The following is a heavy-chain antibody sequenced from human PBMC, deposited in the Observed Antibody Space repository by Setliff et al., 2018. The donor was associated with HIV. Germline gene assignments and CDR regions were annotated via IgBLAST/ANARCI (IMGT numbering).Heavy chain of an antibody. V-gene: IGHV3-74*01. D-gene: IGHD3-10*01. Sequence: PGGSLRLSCEASQFTFTGFWMHWVRQAPGKGLVWVSRINSDGSDTDSADSVKGRFTISRDNAKKMLYLQMNSLRVDDTAIYYCTSGRYGSGRSTIRDWGQGTLVTVSS. J-gene: IGHJ4*02. CDR2: INSDGSDT. CDR1: QFTFTGFW. CDR3: TSGRYGSGRSTIRD.